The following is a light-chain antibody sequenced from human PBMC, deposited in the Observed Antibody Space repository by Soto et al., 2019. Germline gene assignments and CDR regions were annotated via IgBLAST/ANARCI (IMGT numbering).Light chain of an antibody. CDR2: EVS. CDR3: SSYTKNSTWV. Sequence: SALTQPASVSGSPGQSITISCTGTSSDVGGYNYVSWYQQHPGKAPKLMIYEVSNRPSGVSNRFSGSKSGNTASLTISGLQAEDEADYYCSSYTKNSTWVFGGGTKLTVL. V-gene: IGLV2-14*01. CDR1: SSDVGGYNY. J-gene: IGLJ3*02.